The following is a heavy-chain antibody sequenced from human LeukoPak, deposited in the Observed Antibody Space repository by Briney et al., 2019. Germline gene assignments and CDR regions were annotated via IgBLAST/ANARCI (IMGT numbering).Heavy chain of an antibody. D-gene: IGHD6-13*01. CDR1: GFTFSSYA. Sequence: GGSLRLSCAASGFTFSSYAMSWVRQAPGKGLEWVSAISGSGDSTYYGDSVKGRFTISRDNSKNTLYLQMNSLRAEDTAVHYCAKTRPLDSSSWSHGDYWGQGTLVTVSS. CDR2: ISGSGDST. V-gene: IGHV3-23*01. CDR3: AKTRPLDSSSWSHGDY. J-gene: IGHJ4*02.